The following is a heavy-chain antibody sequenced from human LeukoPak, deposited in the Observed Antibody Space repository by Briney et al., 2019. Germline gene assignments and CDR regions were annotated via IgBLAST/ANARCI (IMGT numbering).Heavy chain of an antibody. Sequence: GGSLRLSCAASGFTFSSYTMNWVRQAPGKGLEWVSSISRSSSFIYYADSMKGRFTISRDNAKNSLDLQMHSLRAEDTAVYYCARGSTVVRGVSPAGDYWGQGTLVTVSS. CDR1: GFTFSSYT. CDR3: ARGSTVVRGVSPAGDY. CDR2: ISRSSSFI. V-gene: IGHV3-21*01. D-gene: IGHD3-10*01. J-gene: IGHJ4*02.